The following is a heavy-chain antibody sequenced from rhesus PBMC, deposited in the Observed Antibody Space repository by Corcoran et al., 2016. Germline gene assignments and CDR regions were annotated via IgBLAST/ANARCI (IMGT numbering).Heavy chain of an antibody. CDR1: GFTFSSSA. CDR2: IRSKSNNYET. Sequence: EVQLVESGGGLAKPGGSLRLSCAASGFTFSSSAIHWVRPASWKGLEWIGRIRSKSNNYETGYAASVKGRFTISREDSKNTAYLQMNSLKTDDTAVYYCARHDYGNSLDYWGQGVLVTVSS. V-gene: IGHV3-118*01. CDR3: ARHDYGNSLDY. D-gene: IGHD4-29*01. J-gene: IGHJ4*01.